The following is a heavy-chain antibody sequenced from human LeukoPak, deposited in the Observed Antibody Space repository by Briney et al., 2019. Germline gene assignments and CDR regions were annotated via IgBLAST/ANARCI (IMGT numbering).Heavy chain of an antibody. D-gene: IGHD2/OR15-2a*01. V-gene: IGHV4-39*01. Sequence: SETLSLTCTVSGGSISSSIYYWGWIRQAPGKGLEWIGTIYYFGTAYYNPSLESRVTISVDTSKNQFSLRLTSVTAADTAVYYCARHRQYDADVFDLWGQGTMVIVSS. CDR2: IYYFGTA. CDR3: ARHRQYDADVFDL. J-gene: IGHJ3*01. CDR1: GGSISSSIYY.